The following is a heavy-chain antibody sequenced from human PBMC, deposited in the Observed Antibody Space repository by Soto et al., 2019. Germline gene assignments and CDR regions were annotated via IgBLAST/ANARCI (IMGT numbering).Heavy chain of an antibody. CDR1: GFSLASGKVG. J-gene: IGHJ6*03. CDR3: AQILFGRSVAGGYFYMDV. Sequence: HVTLKESGPVLVKPTETLTLTCTVSGFSLASGKVGVTWIRQPPGKALEWLAHIFSNVEKSYRTSLKDRITISEDTSKSQVVLTMTNVEPVDTATYYCAQILFGRSVAGGYFYMDVWGKGTTVTVSS. D-gene: IGHD6-19*01. V-gene: IGHV2-26*01. CDR2: IFSNVEK.